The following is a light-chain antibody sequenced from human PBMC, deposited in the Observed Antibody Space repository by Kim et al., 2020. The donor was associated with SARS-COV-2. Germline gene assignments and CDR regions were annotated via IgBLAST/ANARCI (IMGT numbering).Light chain of an antibody. CDR1: TLSSFY. J-gene: IGLJ3*02. CDR2: GKN. Sequence: ALVQTVRITCQGDTLSSFYASWYQQKPGQAPVLVIYGKNNRPSGIPDRFSGSSSGNTASLTITGAQAEDDADYYCNSRDSSGNHWVFGGGTQLTVL. CDR3: NSRDSSGNHWV. V-gene: IGLV3-19*01.